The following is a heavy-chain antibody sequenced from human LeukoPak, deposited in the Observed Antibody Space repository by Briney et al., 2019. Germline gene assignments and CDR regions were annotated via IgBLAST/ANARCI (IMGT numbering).Heavy chain of an antibody. V-gene: IGHV3-30-3*01. Sequence: GGSLGLSCAASGFTFSSYAMHWVRQAPGKGLEWVAVISYDGSNKYYADSVKGRFTISRDNSKNTLYLQMNSLRAEDTAVYYCAKDGATYYYDSSGYYPGDEWGQGTLVTVPS. J-gene: IGHJ4*02. D-gene: IGHD3-22*01. CDR2: ISYDGSNK. CDR1: GFTFSSYA. CDR3: AKDGATYYYDSSGYYPGDE.